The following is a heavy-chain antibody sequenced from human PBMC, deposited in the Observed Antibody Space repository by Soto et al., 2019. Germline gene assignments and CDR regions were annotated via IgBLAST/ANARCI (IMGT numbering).Heavy chain of an antibody. CDR1: GYTFTSYG. J-gene: IGHJ1*01. D-gene: IGHD1-1*01. Sequence: QVQLVQSGAEVKKPGASVKVSCKASGYTFTSYGISWVRQAPGQWLEWMGWISAYNGNTNYAQKLQGRVTMTTDTSTSTAYMELRSLRSDDTAVYYCARRQLEPILAEYFQHWGQGTLVTVSS. V-gene: IGHV1-18*04. CDR3: ARRQLEPILAEYFQH. CDR2: ISAYNGNT.